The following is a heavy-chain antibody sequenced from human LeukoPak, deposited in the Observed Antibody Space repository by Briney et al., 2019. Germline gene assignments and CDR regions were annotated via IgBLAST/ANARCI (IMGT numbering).Heavy chain of an antibody. CDR2: IKQDGSEK. Sequence: RAGGSLRLSCAASGFTFSSYWMSWVRQAPGKGLEWVANIKQDGSEKYYVDSVKGRFTISRDNAKNSLYLQMNSLRAEDTAVYYCARDSSSWYVRFDYWGQGTLVTVSS. CDR1: GFTFSSYW. J-gene: IGHJ4*02. V-gene: IGHV3-7*01. D-gene: IGHD6-13*01. CDR3: ARDSSSWYVRFDY.